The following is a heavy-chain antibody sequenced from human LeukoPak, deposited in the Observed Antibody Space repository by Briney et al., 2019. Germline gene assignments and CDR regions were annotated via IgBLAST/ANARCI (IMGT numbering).Heavy chain of an antibody. CDR1: GGTFSIYA. CDR3: ARDRSGSYFDY. D-gene: IGHD1-26*01. V-gene: IGHV1-69*01. J-gene: IGHJ4*02. CDR2: IIPIFGTA. Sequence: SVNVSFTASGGTFSIYAITLLRHPPGQGLEWMGGIIPIFGTANYAQKFQGRVTITAEESTSTAYMELSSLRSEDTAVYYCARDRSGSYFDYWGQGTLVTVSS.